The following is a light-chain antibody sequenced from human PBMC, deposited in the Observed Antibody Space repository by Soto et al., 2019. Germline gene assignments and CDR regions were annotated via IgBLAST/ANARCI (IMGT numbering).Light chain of an antibody. CDR1: QGISSY. Sequence: IQLTQSPSSLSASVGDRVTITCRASQGISSYLTWYQQKPGKAPKLLIYAASTLQSGVPSRFSGSGSGTDFTLTISSLQPEDFATYHCQQLNSYPLTFRGGTKVDIK. CDR2: AAS. J-gene: IGKJ4*01. CDR3: QQLNSYPLT. V-gene: IGKV1-9*01.